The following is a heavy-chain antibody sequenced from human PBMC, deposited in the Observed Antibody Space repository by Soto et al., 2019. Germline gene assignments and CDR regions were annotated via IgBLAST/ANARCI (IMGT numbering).Heavy chain of an antibody. J-gene: IGHJ4*02. CDR1: GFTFDDYG. D-gene: IGHD3-10*01. V-gene: IGHV3-20*04. CDR2: INWNGGST. Sequence: EVQLVESGGGVVRPGGSLRLSCAASGFTFDDYGMSWVRQAPGKGLEWVSGINWNGGSTGYGDSVKGRFTISRDNAKKSLYLQMNSLRAEDTALYYCARFYGSGSTRRVRIDYWGQGTLVTVSS. CDR3: ARFYGSGSTRRVRIDY.